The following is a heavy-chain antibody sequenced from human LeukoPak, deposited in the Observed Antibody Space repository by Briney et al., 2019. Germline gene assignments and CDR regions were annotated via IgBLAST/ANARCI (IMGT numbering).Heavy chain of an antibody. V-gene: IGHV4-59*11. CDR3: ARSQRVGIAARLRLSYYMDV. D-gene: IGHD6-6*01. CDR1: GGSISSHY. Sequence: SETLSFTCTVSGGSISSHYWSWIRQPPGKGLEWIGYIYYSGSTNYNPSLKSRVTISVDTSKNQFSLKLSSVTAADTAVYYCARSQRVGIAARLRLSYYMDVWGKGTTVTVSS. CDR2: IYYSGST. J-gene: IGHJ6*03.